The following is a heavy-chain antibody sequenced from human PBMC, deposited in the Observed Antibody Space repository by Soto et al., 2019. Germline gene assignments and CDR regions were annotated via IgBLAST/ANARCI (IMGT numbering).Heavy chain of an antibody. CDR3: ARDDDSFDY. Sequence: EVQLVESGGGLVKPGGSLRLSCAASGFTFSSYSMNWVRQAPGKGLEWVSSISSSSSYIYYADSVKGRFTISRDNAKNSLYLQMNILRAEDTAVYYCARDDDSFDYWGQGPLVTVSS. V-gene: IGHV3-21*01. J-gene: IGHJ4*02. CDR2: ISSSSSYI. D-gene: IGHD3-16*01. CDR1: GFTFSSYS.